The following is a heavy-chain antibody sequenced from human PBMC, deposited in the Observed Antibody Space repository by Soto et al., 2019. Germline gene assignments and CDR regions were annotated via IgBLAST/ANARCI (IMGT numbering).Heavy chain of an antibody. Sequence: QVQLVQSGAEVKKPGASVKVSCKASGYTFTSYYMHWVRQAPGQGLEWMGIINPSGGSTSYAQKFQGSVTMTRDTSTSPFNMELSILRSEDTAVYYCARDQFSSGWYDWGQGTLVTVSS. J-gene: IGHJ4*02. CDR3: ARDQFSSGWYD. CDR2: INPSGGST. CDR1: GYTFTSYY. V-gene: IGHV1-46*03. D-gene: IGHD6-19*01.